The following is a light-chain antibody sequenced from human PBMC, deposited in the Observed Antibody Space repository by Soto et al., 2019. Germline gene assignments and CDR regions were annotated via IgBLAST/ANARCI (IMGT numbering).Light chain of an antibody. CDR2: DVS. Sequence: DIQMTQSPPSLSASVGDRVTITCQASQDIRKSLNWYQQKPGKAPKLLIYDVSNLETGVPSRFSGSGSGTDFTFTIDNLQPADFATYYCQRYGTLSLTFGGGTKVEI. CDR1: QDIRKS. J-gene: IGKJ4*01. V-gene: IGKV1-33*01. CDR3: QRYGTLSLT.